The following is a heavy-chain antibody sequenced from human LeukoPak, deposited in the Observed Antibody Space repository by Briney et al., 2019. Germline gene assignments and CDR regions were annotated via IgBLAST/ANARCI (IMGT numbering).Heavy chain of an antibody. J-gene: IGHJ4*02. CDR1: GYTFTSYY. CDR3: TRGHESSGYYYGY. V-gene: IGHV1-46*01. D-gene: IGHD3-22*01. Sequence: ASVKVSCTASGYTFTSYYINWVRQAPGQGLEWMGVINPSGGSTNYAQKFQGRVTMTRDMSTSTVYMELSSLRSEDTAVYYCTRGHESSGYYYGYWGQGTLVTVSS. CDR2: INPSGGST.